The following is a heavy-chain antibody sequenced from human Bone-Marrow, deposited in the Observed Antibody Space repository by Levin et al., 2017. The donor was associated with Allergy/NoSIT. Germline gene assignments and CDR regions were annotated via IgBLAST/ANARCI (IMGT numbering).Heavy chain of an antibody. V-gene: IGHV3-11*01. D-gene: IGHD2-15*01. J-gene: IGHJ5*01. CDR3: VRSGRDCNGGSCYSWFDS. Sequence: PGGSLRLSCAASGFSFSDYYFIWIRQAPGKGLEWLSSISGGDNTIYYTDSVKGRFTISRDNAENSLFLQMSSLRADDTAVYHCVRSGRDCNGGSCYSWFDSWGQGTLVTVSS. CDR1: GFSFSDYY. CDR2: ISGGDNTI.